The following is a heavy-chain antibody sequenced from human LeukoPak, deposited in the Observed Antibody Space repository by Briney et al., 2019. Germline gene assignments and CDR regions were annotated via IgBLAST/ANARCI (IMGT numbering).Heavy chain of an antibody. J-gene: IGHJ4*02. CDR3: TKLASASADY. CDR1: GFTFSDYD. Sequence: GGSLRLSCAVSGFTFSDYDMHWVRQAPGKGLEWVAFIRYAGGKKFYRDSVKGRFTISRDNPRNTLYLQMNSLRVEDTAVYYCTKLASASADYWGQGTLVTVCS. CDR2: IRYAGGKK. V-gene: IGHV3-30*02. D-gene: IGHD3-3*01.